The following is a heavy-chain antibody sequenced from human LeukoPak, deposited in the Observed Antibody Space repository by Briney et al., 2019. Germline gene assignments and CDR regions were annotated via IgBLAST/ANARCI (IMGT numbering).Heavy chain of an antibody. D-gene: IGHD3-10*01. CDR1: GGSISSGGYY. Sequence: SETLSLTCTVSGGSISSGGYYWSWIRQHPGKGLEWIGYIYYSGSTYYNPSLKSRVTISVDTSKNQFSLKLSSVTAADTAVYYCARWEVREGNFDYWGQGTLVTVSS. J-gene: IGHJ4*02. CDR3: ARWEVREGNFDY. CDR2: IYYSGST. V-gene: IGHV4-31*03.